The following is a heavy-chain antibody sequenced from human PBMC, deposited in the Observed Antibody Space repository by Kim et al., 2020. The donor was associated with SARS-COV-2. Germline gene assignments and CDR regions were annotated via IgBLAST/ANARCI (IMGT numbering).Heavy chain of an antibody. J-gene: IGHJ6*02. CDR2: IRSKPQSYTT. V-gene: IGHV3-72*01. CDR3: ARDQAYYGSSGYYPNYYGMDV. CDR1: GFTFSDYY. D-gene: IGHD3-22*01. Sequence: GGSLRLSCATSGFTFSDYYMDWVRQAPGKGLEWVGRIRSKPQSYTTEYAASVKGRFTISRDDSKNSLYLQMNSLTTEDTALYYCARDQAYYGSSGYYPNYYGMDVWGQGTTVTVSS.